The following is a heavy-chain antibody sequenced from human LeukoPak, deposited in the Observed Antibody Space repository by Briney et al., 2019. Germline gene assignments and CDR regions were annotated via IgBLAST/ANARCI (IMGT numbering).Heavy chain of an antibody. V-gene: IGHV3-74*01. J-gene: IGHJ6*03. Sequence: GWALRLSCGASGFTFSRYWMHWVRRAPGKGLVGASRINNDGSSTSYADSVQGRFTISRDNAKNTLYLQMNSLRAEDTALYYCARVARGDYYYYYMDVWGKGTTVTVSS. CDR1: GFTFSRYW. CDR3: ARVARGDYYYYYMDV. D-gene: IGHD3-10*01. CDR2: INNDGSST.